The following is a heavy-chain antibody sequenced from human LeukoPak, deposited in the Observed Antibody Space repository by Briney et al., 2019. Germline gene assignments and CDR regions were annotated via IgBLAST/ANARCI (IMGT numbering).Heavy chain of an antibody. CDR2: IKQDGSEK. V-gene: IGHV3-7*01. CDR3: ARDGDTAMGYDY. Sequence: GVSLRLSCAASRFTFSSYWMSWVRQAPGKGLKWVTNIKQDGSEKYYVDSVKGRFTISRDNAKNSLYLQMKSLRAEDTAVYYCARDGDTAMGYDYWGQGTLVTVSS. D-gene: IGHD5-18*01. CDR1: RFTFSSYW. J-gene: IGHJ4*02.